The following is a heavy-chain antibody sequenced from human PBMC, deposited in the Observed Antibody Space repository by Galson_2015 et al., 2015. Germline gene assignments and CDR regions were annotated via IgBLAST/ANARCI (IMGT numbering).Heavy chain of an antibody. J-gene: IGHJ4*02. CDR1: GFTFSSYA. CDR2: ISGSGGST. D-gene: IGHD4-17*01. Sequence: SLRLSCAASGFTFSSYAMSWVRQAPGKGLEWVSAISGSGGSTYYADSVKGRFTISRDNSKNTLYLQMNSLRAEDTAVYYCAKESATTVTDEYYFDYWGQGTLVTVSS. V-gene: IGHV3-23*01. CDR3: AKESATTVTDEYYFDY.